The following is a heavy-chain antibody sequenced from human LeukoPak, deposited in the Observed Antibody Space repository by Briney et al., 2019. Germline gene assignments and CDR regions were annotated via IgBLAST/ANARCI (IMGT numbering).Heavy chain of an antibody. J-gene: IGHJ4*02. V-gene: IGHV3-38-3*01. D-gene: IGHD6-6*01. CDR1: GFTVSSNE. CDR2: ISGGST. CDR3: AKEYSSSSFLGYFDY. Sequence: GGSLRLSCAASGFTVSSNEMSWVRQAPGKGLEWASSISGGSTYYADSRKGRFTISRDNSKNTLHLQMNSLRAEDTAVYYCAKEYSSSSFLGYFDYWGQGTLVTVSS.